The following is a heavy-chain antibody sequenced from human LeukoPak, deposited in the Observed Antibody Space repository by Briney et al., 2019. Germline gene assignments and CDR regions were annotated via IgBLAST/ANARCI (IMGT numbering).Heavy chain of an antibody. J-gene: IGHJ4*02. Sequence: SETLSLTCGVDGGSFSGYYWTWIRQPPGKGLEWIGEINQSRNSKYNPSLKSRVTISVDTSKNQFSLKVSSVTAADTAVYYCARGREKQQLEPWSRGPMSYFDYWGQGSLVTVSS. CDR3: ARGREKQQLEPWSRGPMSYFDY. V-gene: IGHV4-34*01. CDR2: INQSRNS. D-gene: IGHD6-13*01. CDR1: GGSFSGYY.